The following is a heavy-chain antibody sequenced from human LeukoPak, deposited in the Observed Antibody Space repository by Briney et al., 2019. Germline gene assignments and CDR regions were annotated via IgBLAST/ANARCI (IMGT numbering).Heavy chain of an antibody. D-gene: IGHD5-18*01. Sequence: GGSLRLSCAASGFTFNTYSMNWVRQAPGKGLEWVSYIDIGSTSVYYADSVKGRFTISRDNAKSSLYLQVSSLRAEDTAIYYCAKGLKTAVGPYKGYHYYMDVWGKGTTVTVSS. V-gene: IGHV3-48*01. J-gene: IGHJ6*03. CDR1: GFTFNTYS. CDR3: AKGLKTAVGPYKGYHYYMDV. CDR2: IDIGSTSV.